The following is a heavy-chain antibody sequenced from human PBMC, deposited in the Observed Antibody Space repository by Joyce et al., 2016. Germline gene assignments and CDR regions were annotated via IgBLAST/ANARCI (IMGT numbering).Heavy chain of an antibody. CDR1: GFTFSNYG. CDR2: IWYDGSNK. V-gene: IGHV3-33*01. J-gene: IGHJ4*02. D-gene: IGHD3-16*02. CDR3: ARDRVRADY. Sequence: QVQLVESGGGVVQPGRCLRLSCAASGFTFSNYGMQCVRQAPGKGLEWVAAIWYDGSNKYYSDSVKGRFTISRDNSKNTLYLQMNSLRAEDTAVYYCARDRVRADYWGQGILVTVSS.